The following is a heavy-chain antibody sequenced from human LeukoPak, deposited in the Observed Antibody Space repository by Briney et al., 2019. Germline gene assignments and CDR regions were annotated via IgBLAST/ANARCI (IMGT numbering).Heavy chain of an antibody. V-gene: IGHV4-4*07. CDR1: GGSISSYY. D-gene: IGHD1-26*01. J-gene: IGHJ4*02. CDR2: IYISGST. CDR3: ARQSFAPFQVGPETPIES. Sequence: PSETLSLTCTVSGGSISSYYWSWIRQPAGKGLEWIGRIYISGSTNYNPSLKSRVTISVDTSKKQFSLKLTSVTAADTAVYYCARQSFAPFQVGPETPIESWGQGTLVTVSS.